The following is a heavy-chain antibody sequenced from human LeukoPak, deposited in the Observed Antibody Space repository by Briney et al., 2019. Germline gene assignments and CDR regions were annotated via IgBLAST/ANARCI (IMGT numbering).Heavy chain of an antibody. Sequence: SETLSLTCTVSGGSISSYYWSWIRQPPGKGLEWMGYIYYSGSTNYNPSLKSRVTISVDTSKNQFSLKLSSVTAADTAVYYCARVASGYFDYWGQGTLVTVSS. V-gene: IGHV4-59*08. J-gene: IGHJ4*02. CDR3: ARVASGYFDY. CDR1: GGSISSYY. D-gene: IGHD7-27*01. CDR2: IYYSGST.